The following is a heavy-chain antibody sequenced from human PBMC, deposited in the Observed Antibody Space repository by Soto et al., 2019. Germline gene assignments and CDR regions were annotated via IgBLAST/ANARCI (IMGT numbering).Heavy chain of an antibody. V-gene: IGHV4-4*02. CDR3: ARGDSSSWSDAFDI. Sequence: SETLSLTCAVSGGSISSSIWWSWVRQPPGKGLEWIGEIYHSGSTNYNPSLKSRVTISVDKSKNQFSLKLSSVTAADTAVYYCARGDSSSWSDAFDIWGQGTMVTVSS. CDR2: IYHSGST. CDR1: GGSISSSIW. J-gene: IGHJ3*02. D-gene: IGHD6-13*01.